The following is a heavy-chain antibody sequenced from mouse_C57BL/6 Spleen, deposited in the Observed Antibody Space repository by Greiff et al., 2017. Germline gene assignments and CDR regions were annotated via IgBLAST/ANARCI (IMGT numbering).Heavy chain of an antibody. J-gene: IGHJ4*01. CDR1: GYTFTSYW. D-gene: IGHD2-5*01. CDR3: ARGSNFEGRYAMDD. CDR2: IHPTSGST. Sequence: VQLQQPGAELVQPGASVTLSCKASGYTFTSYWMHWVKQRPGQGLEWIGMIHPTSGSTNYNEKFKSKATLTVDKSSSTAYMQLSSLTSEDSAVYYCARGSNFEGRYAMDDWGQGTSVTVSS. V-gene: IGHV1-64*01.